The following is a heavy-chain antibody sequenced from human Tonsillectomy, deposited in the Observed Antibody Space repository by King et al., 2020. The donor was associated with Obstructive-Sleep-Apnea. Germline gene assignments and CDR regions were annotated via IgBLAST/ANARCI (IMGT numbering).Heavy chain of an antibody. CDR3: TTDRMVRGIRAFDI. CDR1: GFTFTNAW. J-gene: IGHJ3*02. CDR2: TKSKPDGGTI. Sequence: VQLVESGGGLVKPGGSLRLSCAGSGFTFTNAWMNWVRQAPGKGLEWVGRTKSKPDGGTIDYAVPVKGSFTISRDDSKNTLFLQMNGLKTEDTAVYYCTTDRMVRGIRAFDIWGQGTMVTVSS. D-gene: IGHD3-10*01. V-gene: IGHV3-15*01.